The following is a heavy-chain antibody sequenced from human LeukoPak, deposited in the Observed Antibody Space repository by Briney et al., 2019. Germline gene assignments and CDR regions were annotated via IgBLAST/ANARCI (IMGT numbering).Heavy chain of an antibody. J-gene: IGHJ5*02. Sequence: ASVKVSCKASGYTITNNYMHWVRQAPGQGLEWMGVINPSGTGTSYAQKFQGRITMSRDTSTSTVYVELSSLSSEETPFYYCATDHSMANAAWWFDPWGQGTRVPVSS. CDR3: ATDHSMANAAWWFDP. D-gene: IGHD5-24*01. CDR2: INPSGTGT. V-gene: IGHV1-46*01. CDR1: GYTITNNY.